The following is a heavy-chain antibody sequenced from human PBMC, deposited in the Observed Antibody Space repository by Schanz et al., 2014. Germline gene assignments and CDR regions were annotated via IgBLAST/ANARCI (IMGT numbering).Heavy chain of an antibody. V-gene: IGHV3-48*01. CDR1: GITFSSHS. CDR2: ITYNGGTI. CDR3: AKDGPGGSGSYSADGGMDV. Sequence: EVHLVESGGGLVQPGGSLRLSCAASGITFSSHSFNWVRQAPGKGLEWISYITYNGGTIYYADSVKGRFTVSRDNAENALYLQMNSLRAEDTAVYYCAKDGPGGSGSYSADGGMDVWGQGTTVTVSS. D-gene: IGHD3-10*01. J-gene: IGHJ6*02.